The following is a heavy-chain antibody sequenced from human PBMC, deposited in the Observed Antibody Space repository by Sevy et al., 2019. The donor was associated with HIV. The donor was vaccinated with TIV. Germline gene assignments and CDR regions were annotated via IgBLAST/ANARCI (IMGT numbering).Heavy chain of an antibody. Sequence: GGSLRLSCKASGFTFSTYSMHWVRQAPGKGLEWVSSISRTSTTTDYPDSAKGRFPNSRANAKNSLYLKMNSLRDEDTAVYYCAREAYYYDSREENWFDPWGQGTLVTVSS. J-gene: IGHJ5*02. D-gene: IGHD3-22*01. CDR1: GFTFSTYS. V-gene: IGHV3-48*02. CDR2: ISRTSTTT. CDR3: AREAYYYDSREENWFDP.